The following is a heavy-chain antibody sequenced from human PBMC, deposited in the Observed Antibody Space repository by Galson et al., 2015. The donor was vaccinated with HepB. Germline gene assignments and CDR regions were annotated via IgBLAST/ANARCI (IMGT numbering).Heavy chain of an antibody. J-gene: IGHJ4*02. CDR2: ISYDGSNK. CDR1: GFTFSSYG. Sequence: SLRLSCAASGFTFSSYGMHWVRQAPGKGLEWVAVISYDGSNKYYADSVKGRFTISRDNSKNTLYLQMNSLRAEDTAVYYCAKVEGPIAAAGSDYWGQGTLVTVSS. D-gene: IGHD6-13*01. CDR3: AKVEGPIAAAGSDY. V-gene: IGHV3-30*18.